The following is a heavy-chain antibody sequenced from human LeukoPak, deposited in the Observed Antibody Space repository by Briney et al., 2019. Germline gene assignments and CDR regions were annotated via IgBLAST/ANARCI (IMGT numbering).Heavy chain of an antibody. CDR1: GYTFTGYY. Sequence: GASVKVSCKASGYTFTGYYMHWVRQAPGQGLEWMGWINPNSGGTNYAQKFQGRVTMTRDTSISTAYMELSRLRSDDTAVYYCARFEVNKGKSRHIDYWGQGTLVTVSS. V-gene: IGHV1-2*02. J-gene: IGHJ4*02. CDR2: INPNSGGT. CDR3: ARFEVNKGKSRHIDY. D-gene: IGHD1/OR15-1a*01.